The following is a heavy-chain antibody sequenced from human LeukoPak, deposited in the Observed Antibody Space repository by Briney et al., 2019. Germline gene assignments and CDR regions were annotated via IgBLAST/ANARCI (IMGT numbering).Heavy chain of an antibody. D-gene: IGHD1-26*01. V-gene: IGHV3-23*01. Sequence: AGGSLRLSCAASGFTFSSYAMSWVRQAPGKGLEWVSAISGSGISTYYADSVKGRFTISRDNSKNTLYLQMSSLRAEDTALYYCAKEETGSYYFGNWGQGTLVTVSS. J-gene: IGHJ4*02. CDR3: AKEETGSYYFGN. CDR2: ISGSGIST. CDR1: GFTFSSYA.